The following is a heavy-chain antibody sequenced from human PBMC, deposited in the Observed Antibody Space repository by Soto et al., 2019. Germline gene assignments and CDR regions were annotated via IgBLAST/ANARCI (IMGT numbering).Heavy chain of an antibody. D-gene: IGHD4-4*01. V-gene: IGHV4-31*03. CDR1: GGSISSGGYY. CDR3: ASLLQNNWFDP. J-gene: IGHJ5*02. CDR2: IYYSGST. Sequence: QVQLQESGPGLVKPSQTLSLTCTVSGGSISSGGYYWSWIRQHPGKGLEWIGYIYYSGSTYYNPSPTRXXTXSXXTSKNQFSLKLSSVTAADTAVYSCASLLQNNWFDPWGQGTLVTVSS.